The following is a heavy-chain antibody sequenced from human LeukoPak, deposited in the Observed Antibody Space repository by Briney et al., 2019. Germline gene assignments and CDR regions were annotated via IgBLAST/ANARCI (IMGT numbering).Heavy chain of an antibody. CDR2: ISGSGGST. V-gene: IGHV3-23*01. Sequence: GGSLRLSCAASGFTFSSYGMSWVRQAPGKGLEWVSAISGSGGSTYYADSVKGRFTISRDNSKNTLYLQMNSLRAEDTAVYYCAKPVLLWFGGGPYYYYMDVWGKGTTVTISS. CDR3: AKPVLLWFGGGPYYYYMDV. CDR1: GFTFSSYG. D-gene: IGHD3-10*01. J-gene: IGHJ6*03.